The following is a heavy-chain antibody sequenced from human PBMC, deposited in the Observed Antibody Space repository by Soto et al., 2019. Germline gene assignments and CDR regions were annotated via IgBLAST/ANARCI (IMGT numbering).Heavy chain of an antibody. CDR2: IIPIFGTA. J-gene: IGHJ4*02. V-gene: IGHV1-69*13. CDR3: SRGPGGYSDEGAFDY. CDR1: GGTFSSYA. D-gene: IGHD2-21*02. Sequence: SVNVSCKASGGTFSSYAISWVRQAPGQGREWMGGIIPIFGTANYAQKIHGRGTITADESTSTTYMELSSLRSEDTAVYYCSRGPGGYSDEGAFDYWGQGTLVTVSS.